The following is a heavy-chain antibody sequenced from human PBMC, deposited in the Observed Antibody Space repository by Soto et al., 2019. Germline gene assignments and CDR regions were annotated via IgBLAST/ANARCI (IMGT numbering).Heavy chain of an antibody. CDR2: FATYNTNR. J-gene: IGHJ5*02. V-gene: IGHV1-18*01. D-gene: IGHD3-10*01. CDR1: GDTFTNFG. Sequence: QLVQSGPEVKKPGASITVSCKTFGDTFTNFGLSWVRQAPGQGLEWMGWFATYNTNRNNAQKFQGRITLTTDASTSTAYMELKSLGYDDTAVYYCARVLRGVVNWFDPWGQGTLVTGSS. CDR3: ARVLRGVVNWFDP.